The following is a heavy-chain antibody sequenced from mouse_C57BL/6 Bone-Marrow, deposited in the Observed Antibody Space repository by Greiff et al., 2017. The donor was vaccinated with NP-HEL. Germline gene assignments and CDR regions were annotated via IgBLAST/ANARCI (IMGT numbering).Heavy chain of an antibody. CDR1: GYTFTSYG. J-gene: IGHJ4*01. CDR3: FLIATVVPYDVYY. D-gene: IGHD1-1*01. V-gene: IGHV1-81*01. Sequence: QVQLKQSGAELARPGASVKLSCKASGYTFTSYGISWVKQRTGQGLEWIGEIYPRSGNTYYNEKFKGKATLTADKSSSTAYMELRSLTSEDSAVYICFLIATVVPYDVYYWGKRASVAVAT. CDR2: IYPRSGNT.